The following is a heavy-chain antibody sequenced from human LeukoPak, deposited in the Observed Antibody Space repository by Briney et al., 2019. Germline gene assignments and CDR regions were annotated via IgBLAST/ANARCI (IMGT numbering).Heavy chain of an antibody. CDR2: MNPNSGNT. Sequence: ASVKVSCKASGYTFTGYYMHWVRQAPGQGLEWMGWMNPNSGNTGYAQKFQGRVTMTRNTSISTAYMELSSLRSEDTAVYYCARIGGIFGVVNWFDPWGQGTLVTVSS. D-gene: IGHD3-3*01. V-gene: IGHV1-8*02. CDR1: GYTFTGYY. J-gene: IGHJ5*02. CDR3: ARIGGIFGVVNWFDP.